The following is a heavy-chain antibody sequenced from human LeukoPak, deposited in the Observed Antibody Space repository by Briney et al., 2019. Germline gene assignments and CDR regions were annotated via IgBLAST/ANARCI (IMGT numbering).Heavy chain of an antibody. Sequence: GGSLRLSCEASGFSFSSHTMHWVRQAPGKGLEWVAVISYDASNKYYADSVKGRFTISRDSSKNTLYLQMNSLRAEDTAIYYCARDRGQGELLLDFWGQGTLVTVSS. CDR2: ISYDASNK. D-gene: IGHD1-26*01. V-gene: IGHV3-30*04. CDR1: GFSFSSHT. J-gene: IGHJ4*02. CDR3: ARDRGQGELLLDF.